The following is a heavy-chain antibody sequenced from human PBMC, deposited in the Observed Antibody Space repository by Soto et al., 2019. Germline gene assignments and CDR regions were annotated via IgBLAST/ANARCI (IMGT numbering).Heavy chain of an antibody. CDR3: ARHRPKDAFDI. V-gene: IGHV5-51*01. CDR2: IYPGDSDT. Sequence: GESLKISCKGSGYSFTSYWIDWVRQMPGKGLEWMGIIYPGDSDTRYSPSFQGQVTISADRSISTAYLQWSSLKASDTAMYYCARHRPKDAFDIWGQGTMVTVSS. D-gene: IGHD6-6*01. CDR1: GYSFTSYW. J-gene: IGHJ3*02.